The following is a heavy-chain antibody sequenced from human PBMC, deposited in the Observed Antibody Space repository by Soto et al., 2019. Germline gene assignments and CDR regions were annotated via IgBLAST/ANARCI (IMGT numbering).Heavy chain of an antibody. J-gene: IGHJ6*02. V-gene: IGHV3-23*01. CDR2: ISGSGGST. CDR3: AKDYSNALGYYYYGMDV. CDR1: GFTFSSYA. D-gene: IGHD4-4*01. Sequence: PGGSLRLSCAASGFTFSSYAMSWVRQAPGKGLEWVSAISGSGGSTYYADSVKGRFTISRDNSKNTLYLQMNSLRAEDTAVYYCAKDYSNALGYYYYGMDVWGQGTTVTVSS.